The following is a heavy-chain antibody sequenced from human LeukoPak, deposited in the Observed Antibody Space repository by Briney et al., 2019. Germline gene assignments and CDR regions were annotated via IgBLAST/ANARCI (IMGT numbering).Heavy chain of an antibody. CDR1: GFTSSDYT. D-gene: IGHD2-2*01. Sequence: PGGSLRLSCAASGFTSSDYTMNWVRQAPGKGLEWVSGISVSDDSTYYADSVKGRFTMSRDNSNNMLYLQMNSLRAEDTAVYYCAKDRFCSSTNCPSDQWGQGTLVTVSS. CDR2: ISVSDDST. J-gene: IGHJ5*02. V-gene: IGHV3-23*01. CDR3: AKDRFCSSTNCPSDQ.